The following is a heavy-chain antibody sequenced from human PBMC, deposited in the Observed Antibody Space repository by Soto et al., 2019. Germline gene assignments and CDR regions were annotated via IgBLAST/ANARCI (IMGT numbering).Heavy chain of an antibody. CDR2: IYYSGST. CDR1: GGSISSSSYY. J-gene: IGHJ3*02. V-gene: IGHV4-39*01. CDR3: ARRGYDFWSGYSNDAFDI. Sequence: QLQLQESGPGLVKPSETLSLTCTVSGGSISSSSYYWGWIRQPPGKGLEWIGSIYYSGSTYYNPSLKSRVTISVDTSKNQFSLKLSSVTAADTAVYYCARRGYDFWSGYSNDAFDIWGQGTMVTVSS. D-gene: IGHD3-3*01.